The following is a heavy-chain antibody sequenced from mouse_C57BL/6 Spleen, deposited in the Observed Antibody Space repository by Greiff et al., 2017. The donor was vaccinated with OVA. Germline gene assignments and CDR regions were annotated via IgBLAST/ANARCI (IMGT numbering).Heavy chain of an antibody. CDR3: ARMGRFITTVVAGDYFDY. D-gene: IGHD1-1*01. V-gene: IGHV1-69*01. Sequence: QVQLQQPGAELVMPGASVKLSCKASGYTFTSYWMHWVKQRPGQGLEWIGEIDPSDSYTNYNQKFKGKSTLTVDKSSSTAYMQLSSLTSEDSAVYYCARMGRFITTVVAGDYFDYWGQGTTRTVSS. CDR2: IDPSDSYT. J-gene: IGHJ2*01. CDR1: GYTFTSYW.